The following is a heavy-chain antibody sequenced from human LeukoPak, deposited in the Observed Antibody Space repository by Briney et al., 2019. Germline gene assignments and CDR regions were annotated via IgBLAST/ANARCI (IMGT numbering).Heavy chain of an antibody. J-gene: IGHJ1*01. CDR1: GYSISSGYY. D-gene: IGHD7-27*01. Sequence: PSETLSLTCTVSGYSISSGYYWGWIRQPPGKGREWIASIYHSGSTYYNPSLKSRLTISVDTSKNQFSMKLSSVTAADTSVYYCARDNSGISAWGQGTLVTVSS. CDR2: IYHSGST. V-gene: IGHV4-38-2*02. CDR3: ARDNSGISA.